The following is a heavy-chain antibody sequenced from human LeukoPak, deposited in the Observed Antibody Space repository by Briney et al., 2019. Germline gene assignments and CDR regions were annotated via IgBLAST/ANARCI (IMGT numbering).Heavy chain of an antibody. V-gene: IGHV3-11*01. J-gene: IGHJ3*02. CDR2: ISSSGSTI. CDR1: GFTFSDYY. CDR3: ARWYYYDSSGYDDAFDI. D-gene: IGHD3-22*01. Sequence: GGSLRLSCAASGFTFSDYYMSWIRQAPGKGLEWVSYISSSGSTIYYADSVKGRFTISRDNAKNSLYLQMNSLRAEDTAVYYCARWYYYDSSGYDDAFDIWGQGTMVTVSS.